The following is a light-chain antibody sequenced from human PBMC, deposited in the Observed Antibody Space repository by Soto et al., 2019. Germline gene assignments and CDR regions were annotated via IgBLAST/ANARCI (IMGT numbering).Light chain of an antibody. V-gene: IGLV1-47*01. J-gene: IGLJ1*01. CDR1: SSNIGSNY. Sequence: QSVLTQPPSASGTPGQRVTISCSGSSSNIGSNYVYWYQQLPGTAPKLLIYRNNQRPSGVPDRFSGSESGTSASLAISGLRSEDEADYYCAAWDDSLSGQVFGTG. CDR2: RNN. CDR3: AAWDDSLSGQV.